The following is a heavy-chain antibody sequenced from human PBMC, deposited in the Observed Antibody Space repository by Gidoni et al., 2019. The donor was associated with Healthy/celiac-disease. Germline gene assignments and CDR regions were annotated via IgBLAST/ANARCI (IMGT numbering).Heavy chain of an antibody. V-gene: IGHV2-26*01. CDR3: ARILRETYDYIWGSYRPYYFDY. J-gene: IGHJ4*02. CDR1: GFSLSNARMG. Sequence: QVTLKESGPVLVTPTETLTLTCTVSGFSLSNARMGVSWIRQPPGKALEWLAHIFSNDEKSYSTSLKSRLTISKDTSKSQVVLTMTNMDPVDTATYYCARILRETYDYIWGSYRPYYFDYWGQGTLVTVSS. CDR2: IFSNDEK. D-gene: IGHD3-16*02.